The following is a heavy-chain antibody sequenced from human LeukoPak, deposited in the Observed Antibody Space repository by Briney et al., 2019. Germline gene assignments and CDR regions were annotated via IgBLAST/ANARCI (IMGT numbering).Heavy chain of an antibody. CDR3: ARQISHYYGSGSYFDY. CDR2: IYYSGST. D-gene: IGHD3-10*01. J-gene: IGHJ4*02. CDR1: GGSISSSSYY. V-gene: IGHV4-39*07. Sequence: SETLSLTCTVSGGSISSSSYYWGWIRQPPGKGLEWIGSIYYSGSTYYNPSLKSRVTISVDTSKNQFSLKLSSLTAADTAVYYCARQISHYYGSGSYFDYWGQGTLVTVSS.